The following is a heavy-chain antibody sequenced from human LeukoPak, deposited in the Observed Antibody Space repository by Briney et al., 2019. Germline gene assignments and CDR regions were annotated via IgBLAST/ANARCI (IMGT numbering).Heavy chain of an antibody. CDR2: ISSSGSTI. Sequence: PGGSLRLSCAASGFTVSSNYMSWVRQAPGKGLEWVSYISSSGSTIYYADSVKGRFTISRDNAKNSLYLQMNSLRAEDTAVYYCARSSVAAAVGFDPWGQGTLVTVSS. CDR3: ARSSVAAAVGFDP. CDR1: GFTVSSNY. J-gene: IGHJ5*02. D-gene: IGHD6-13*01. V-gene: IGHV3-11*01.